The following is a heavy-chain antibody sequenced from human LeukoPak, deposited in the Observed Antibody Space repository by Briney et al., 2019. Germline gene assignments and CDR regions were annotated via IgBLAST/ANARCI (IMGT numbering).Heavy chain of an antibody. J-gene: IGHJ4*02. CDR3: ARAKSTIAARGYFDD. CDR1: GFTFSSYG. D-gene: IGHD6-6*01. CDR2: IWYDGSNQ. Sequence: GGSLRLSCAASGFTFSSYGMPWVRQAPGKGLEWVAIIWYDGSNQYYADSVKGRFTISRDNSKNTVYLQMNSLRAEDTAVYYCARAKSTIAARGYFDDWGQGTLVTVSS. V-gene: IGHV3-33*08.